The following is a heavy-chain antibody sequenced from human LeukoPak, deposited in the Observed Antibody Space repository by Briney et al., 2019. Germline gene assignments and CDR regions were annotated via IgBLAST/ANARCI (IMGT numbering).Heavy chain of an antibody. Sequence: SETLSLTCTVSGGSISSGGYYWSWIRQLAGKGLEWIGRIYPSGSSNYNPSLKSRVTMSVDTSKNQFSLKLSSVTAADTAVYYCAREEVYGPPWGMDVWGPGTTVTVSS. J-gene: IGHJ6*02. V-gene: IGHV4-61*02. CDR2: IYPSGSS. CDR1: GGSISSGGYY. CDR3: AREEVYGPPWGMDV. D-gene: IGHD3-10*01.